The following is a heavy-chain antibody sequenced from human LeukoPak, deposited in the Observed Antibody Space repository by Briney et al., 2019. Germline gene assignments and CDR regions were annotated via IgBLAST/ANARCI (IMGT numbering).Heavy chain of an antibody. CDR2: INPSGGST. V-gene: IGHV1-46*01. CDR1: GYTFTSYY. CDR3: ARTYYYDSSGYWGAFDI. Sequence: ASVTVSCKASGYTFTSYYMHWVRQAPGQGLEWMGIINPSGGSTSYAQKFQGRVTMTRDTSTSTVYMELSSLRSEDTAVYYCARTYYYDSSGYWGAFDIWGQGTMVTVSS. J-gene: IGHJ3*02. D-gene: IGHD3-22*01.